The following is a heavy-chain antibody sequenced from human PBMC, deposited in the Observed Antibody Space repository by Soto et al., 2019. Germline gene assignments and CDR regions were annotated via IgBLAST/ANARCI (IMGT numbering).Heavy chain of an antibody. V-gene: IGHV4-59*01. CDR2: IYYSGST. D-gene: IGHD3-3*01. J-gene: IGHJ5*02. Sequence: SETLSLTCTVSGGSISSYYWSWIRQPPGKGLEWIGYIYYSGSTNYNPSLKSRVTISVDTSKNQFSLKLSSVTAADTVVYYCARSGGDFWSGYINWFDPWGQGTLVTVSS. CDR3: ARSGGDFWSGYINWFDP. CDR1: GGSISSYY.